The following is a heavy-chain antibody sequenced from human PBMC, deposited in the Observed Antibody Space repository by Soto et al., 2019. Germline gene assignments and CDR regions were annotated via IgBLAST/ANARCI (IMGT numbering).Heavy chain of an antibody. D-gene: IGHD3-16*02. Sequence: SETLSLTCTVSGGSISSYYWSWIRQPAGKGLEWIGRIYTSGSTNYNPSLKSRVTMSVDTSKNQFSLKLSSVTAAETAVYYCARGWYYDYVWGSSRANWFDPWGQGTLVTVSS. CDR2: IYTSGST. CDR3: ARGWYYDYVWGSSRANWFDP. CDR1: GGSISSYY. V-gene: IGHV4-4*07. J-gene: IGHJ5*02.